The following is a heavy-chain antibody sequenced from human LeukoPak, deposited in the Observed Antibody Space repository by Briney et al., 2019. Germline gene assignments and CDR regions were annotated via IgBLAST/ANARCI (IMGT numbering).Heavy chain of an antibody. Sequence: ASVKVSCKASGYTFTGYYMHWVRQAPGQGLEWMGWINPNSGGTNYAQKFQGRATMTRDTSISTAYMELSRLRSDDTAVYYCARVGSELGYCSSTSCYNPWGQGTLVTVSS. V-gene: IGHV1-2*02. CDR3: ARVGSELGYCSSTSCYNP. J-gene: IGHJ5*02. CDR1: GYTFTGYY. CDR2: INPNSGGT. D-gene: IGHD2-2*02.